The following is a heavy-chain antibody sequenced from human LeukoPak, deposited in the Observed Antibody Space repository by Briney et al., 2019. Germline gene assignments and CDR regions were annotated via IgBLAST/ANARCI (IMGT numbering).Heavy chain of an antibody. CDR1: GGSISSYY. J-gene: IGHJ4*02. CDR3: ARGVVIAPQTFDY. Sequence: SETLSLTCTVSGGSISSYYWSWIRQPPGKGLEWIGYIYYSGSTNYNPSLKSRVTISIDTSKNQFSLKLSSVTAADTAVYYCARGVVIAPQTFDYWGQGTLVTVSS. CDR2: IYYSGST. V-gene: IGHV4-59*01. D-gene: IGHD2-21*01.